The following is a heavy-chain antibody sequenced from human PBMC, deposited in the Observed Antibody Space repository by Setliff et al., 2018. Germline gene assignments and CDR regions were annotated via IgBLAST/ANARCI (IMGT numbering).Heavy chain of an antibody. J-gene: IGHJ4*02. Sequence: PSETLSLTCTVSGGSISSYYWIWIRQPPGKGLEWIGYIYSSGRTNYNPSLKSRVTLSVDTSNNQFSLKVSSVTAADTAVYYCARGLNSVSWAFAYWGQGSLVTVSS. CDR2: IYSSGRT. D-gene: IGHD2-15*01. CDR3: ARGLNSVSWAFAY. V-gene: IGHV4-4*08. CDR1: GGSISSYY.